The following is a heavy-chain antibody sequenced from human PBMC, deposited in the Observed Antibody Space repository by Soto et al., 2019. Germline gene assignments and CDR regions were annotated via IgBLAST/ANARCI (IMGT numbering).Heavy chain of an antibody. Sequence: QLQLQESGSGLVKPSQTLSLTCAVSDGSISSGGYSCSWLRTPPGKGLEWIGYIYHSVSTYYNPYLKSRVTISEDRSKNQFSLKLNSVTAADTAVYYFTRGHPFGYWGQGTLVTFSS. V-gene: IGHV4-30-2*01. D-gene: IGHD3-10*01. CDR3: TRGHPFGY. CDR2: IYHSVST. CDR1: DGSISSGGYS. J-gene: IGHJ4*02.